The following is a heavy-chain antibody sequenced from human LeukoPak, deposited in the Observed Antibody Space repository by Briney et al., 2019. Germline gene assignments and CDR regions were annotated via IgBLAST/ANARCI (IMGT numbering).Heavy chain of an antibody. J-gene: IGHJ4*02. CDR3: ARDLTSGSYGI. Sequence: GGPLRLSRAASGFTFSSYSMNWVRQAPGKGLEWVSYISSSSSTIHYADSVKGRFTISRDNAKNSLYLQMNSLRAEDTAVYYCARDLTSGSYGIWGQGTLVTVSS. D-gene: IGHD1-26*01. CDR1: GFTFSSYS. CDR2: ISSSSSTI. V-gene: IGHV3-48*04.